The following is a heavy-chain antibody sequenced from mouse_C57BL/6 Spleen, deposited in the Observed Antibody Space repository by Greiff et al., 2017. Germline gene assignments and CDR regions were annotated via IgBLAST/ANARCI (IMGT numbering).Heavy chain of an antibody. CDR3: ARAAVYYGSSYWCFDV. J-gene: IGHJ1*03. D-gene: IGHD1-1*01. Sequence: QVQLQQPGAELVKPGASVKLSCKASGYTFTSYWMQWVKQRPGQGLEWIGEIDPSDSYTNYNQKFKGKATLTVDTSSSTAYMQLSSLTSEDSAVYNCARAAVYYGSSYWCFDVWGTGTTVTVSS. CDR2: IDPSDSYT. CDR1: GYTFTSYW. V-gene: IGHV1-50*01.